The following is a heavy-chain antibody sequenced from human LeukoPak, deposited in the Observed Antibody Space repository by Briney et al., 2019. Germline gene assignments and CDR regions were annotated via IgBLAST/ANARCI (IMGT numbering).Heavy chain of an antibody. Sequence: GGSLRLSCVVSGFTFSSYGMSWVRQAPGKGLEWISLISGSSGRTYYADSVKGRFTISRDISKNTLYLQVNSLRAEDTAIYYCAKREYCSSTSCSHYFDYWGQGTLVTVSS. J-gene: IGHJ4*02. CDR2: ISGSSGRT. D-gene: IGHD2-2*01. CDR3: AKREYCSSTSCSHYFDY. CDR1: GFTFSSYG. V-gene: IGHV3-23*01.